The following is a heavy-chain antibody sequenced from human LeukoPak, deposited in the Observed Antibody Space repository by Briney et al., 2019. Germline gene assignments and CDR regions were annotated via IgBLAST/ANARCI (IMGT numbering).Heavy chain of an antibody. V-gene: IGHV3-33*01. CDR3: TRGIRSVYYDQ. D-gene: IGHD3-22*01. J-gene: IGHJ5*02. Sequence: PGRSLRLSCAASGFTFKNYGMHWVRQAPGKGLEWVAVIRYDGSHQYYADVVKGRFTISRDNSKNTLYLEMNSLSAEDTAVYFCTRGIRSVYYDQWGQGTLVTVSP. CDR1: GFTFKNYG. CDR2: IRYDGSHQ.